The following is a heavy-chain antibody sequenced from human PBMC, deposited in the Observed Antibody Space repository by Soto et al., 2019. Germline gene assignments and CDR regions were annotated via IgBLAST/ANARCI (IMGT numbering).Heavy chain of an antibody. V-gene: IGHV3-74*01. J-gene: IGHJ3*01. Sequence: DVQLVESGGGSVQPGGSLSLSCAATGFNFSYYWMHWVRQAPGQGLVWVSRIHSDGSATTDADSVKGRFTISRDNAKNTMYMQMNSLRPEDTAVYCCARGQWGAFDLWGQGTMVTVAS. CDR2: IHSDGSAT. CDR1: GFNFSYYW. CDR3: ARGQWGAFDL. D-gene: IGHD1-26*01.